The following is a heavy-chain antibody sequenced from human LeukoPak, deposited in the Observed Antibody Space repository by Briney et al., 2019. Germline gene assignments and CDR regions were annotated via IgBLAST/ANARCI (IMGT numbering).Heavy chain of an antibody. CDR2: ISYEGSNK. Sequence: XGSLRLSCAASGFTFSSYAMQWVRQAPGKGLEWVAVISYEGSNKYYGDSVKGPFTISRDNSKNTLYLQMNSLRAEDTAVYYCARGMDSSGYYIVDYWGQGTLVTVSS. J-gene: IGHJ4*02. D-gene: IGHD3-22*01. CDR1: GFTFSSYA. V-gene: IGHV3-30-3*01. CDR3: ARGMDSSGYYIVDY.